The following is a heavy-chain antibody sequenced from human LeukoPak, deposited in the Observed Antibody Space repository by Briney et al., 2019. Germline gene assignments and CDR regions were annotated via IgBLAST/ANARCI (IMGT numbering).Heavy chain of an antibody. CDR1: GGSISNYY. CDR2: IYYRGST. V-gene: IGHV4-59*08. D-gene: IGHD6-13*01. CDR3: ARHGQKYDSSFDY. Sequence: SETLSLTCTVSGGSISNYYWSWIRQPPGKGLEGIAYIYYRGSTNYNPSLKSRVTISVDTSKNQFSLKLSSVTAADTAVYYCARHGQKYDSSFDYWGQGTLVTVSS. J-gene: IGHJ4*02.